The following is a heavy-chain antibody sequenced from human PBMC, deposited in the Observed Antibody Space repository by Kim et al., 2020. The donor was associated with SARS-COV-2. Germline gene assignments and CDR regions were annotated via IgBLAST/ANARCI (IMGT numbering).Heavy chain of an antibody. Sequence: ASVKVSCKASGYTFTGYYMHWVRQAPGQGLEWMGWINPNSGGTNYAQKFQGRVTMTRDTSISTAYMELSRLRSDDTAVYYCASISKDTAMVGYYYYGMDVWGQGTTVTVSS. J-gene: IGHJ6*02. CDR1: GYTFTGYY. D-gene: IGHD5-18*01. V-gene: IGHV1-2*02. CDR3: ASISKDTAMVGYYYYGMDV. CDR2: INPNSGGT.